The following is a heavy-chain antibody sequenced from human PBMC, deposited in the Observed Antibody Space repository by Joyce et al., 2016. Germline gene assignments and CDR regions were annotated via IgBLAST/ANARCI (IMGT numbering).Heavy chain of an antibody. V-gene: IGHV4-59*01. CDR2: IFHSVVT. J-gene: IGHJ4*02. CDR1: GGSSKNYY. Sequence: QMQLQESGPGLVKPSETLSLTCTVSGGSSKNYYWSWIRQSPGKGLQWIGYIFHSVVTHYNSSLRSRVTMSVDTSKNQVSLKLSAMTAADTAVYYCAGSSWQYYYFDYWGQGTVVSVSS. CDR3: AGSSWQYYYFDY. D-gene: IGHD6-13*01.